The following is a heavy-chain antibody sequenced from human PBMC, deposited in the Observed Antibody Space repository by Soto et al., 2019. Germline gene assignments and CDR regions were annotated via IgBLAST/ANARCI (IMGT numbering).Heavy chain of an antibody. Sequence: GGSLRLSCAASGFTFISYEMNLFRQSPWKGLEWISYISSSGSTIYYADSVKGRFTISRDNAKNSLYLQMNSLRAEDTAVYYCARRYCSSTSCLIDYWGQGTLVTVSS. CDR3: ARRYCSSTSCLIDY. V-gene: IGHV3-48*03. CDR2: ISSSGSTI. CDR1: GFTFISYE. D-gene: IGHD2-2*01. J-gene: IGHJ4*02.